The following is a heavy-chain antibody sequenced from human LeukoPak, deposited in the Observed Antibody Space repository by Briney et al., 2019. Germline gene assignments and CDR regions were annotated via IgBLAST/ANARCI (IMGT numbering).Heavy chain of an antibody. V-gene: IGHV3-21*01. CDR1: GFTFSSYS. D-gene: IGHD4-11*01. Sequence: PGGSLRLSCAASGFTFSSYSMNWVRQAPGKGLEWVSSISSSSSYIYYADSVKGRFTIFRDNAKNSLYLQMNSLRAEDTAVYYCARDNYGSDYYYGMDVWGQGTTVTVSS. J-gene: IGHJ6*02. CDR2: ISSSSSYI. CDR3: ARDNYGSDYYYGMDV.